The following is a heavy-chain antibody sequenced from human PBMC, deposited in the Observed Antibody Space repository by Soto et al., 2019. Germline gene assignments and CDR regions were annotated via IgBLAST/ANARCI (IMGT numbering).Heavy chain of an antibody. J-gene: IGHJ4*02. CDR2: VYPGGRT. Sequence: QVQLQESGPGLVKPSETLSLTCTVSGGSISNYYLTWLRQPPGKGLEWIGYVYPGGRTHYNPSFKSRLSISVDTSKNQFSLKLSSVTAADTAVYYCATWASAWGYFDYWGQGTLVTVSS. CDR3: ATWASAWGYFDY. V-gene: IGHV4-4*08. CDR1: GGSISNYY. D-gene: IGHD6-19*01.